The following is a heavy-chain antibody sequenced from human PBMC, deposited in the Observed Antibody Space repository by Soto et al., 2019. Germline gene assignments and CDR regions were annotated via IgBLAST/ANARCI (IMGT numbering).Heavy chain of an antibody. J-gene: IGHJ4*02. CDR3: VKDSPTGHFDY. CDR1: GFNFRTYV. Sequence: QVQLVESGGGVVQPGRSLRLSCAASGFNFRTYVMHWVRQAPGKGLAWVALISHDGSNAKYADSTMGRFTISRDNSKDTLYLQMNSLRAEDTAVYFCVKDSPTGHFDYWGQGALVTVSS. CDR2: ISHDGSNA. V-gene: IGHV3-30*18. D-gene: IGHD1-1*01.